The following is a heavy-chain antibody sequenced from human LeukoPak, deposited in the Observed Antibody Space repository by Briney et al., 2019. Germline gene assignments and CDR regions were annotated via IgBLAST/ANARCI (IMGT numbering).Heavy chain of an antibody. CDR3: AKDRYSNSWFKYNYYYYYYMDV. J-gene: IGHJ6*03. CDR1: GFTFSSYG. D-gene: IGHD6-13*01. Sequence: GGSLRLSCAASGFTFSSYGMHWVRQAPGKGLEWVAFVRYDGSNKYYADSVKGRFTISRDNSKNTLYLQMISLRAEDTAVYYCAKDRYSNSWFKYNYYYYYYMDVWGKGTTVTVSS. CDR2: VRYDGSNK. V-gene: IGHV3-30*02.